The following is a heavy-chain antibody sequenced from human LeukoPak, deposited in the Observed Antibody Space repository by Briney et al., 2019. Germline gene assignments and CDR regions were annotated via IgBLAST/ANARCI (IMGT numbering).Heavy chain of an antibody. CDR3: ARHPPYDSSGYYRDY. CDR2: IYYSGST. Sequence: SETLSLTCTVSGGSISSSSYYWGWIRQPPGKGLEWIGSIYYSGSTYYNPSLKSRVTISVDTSKNQFSLKLSSVTAAATAVYYCARHPPYDSSGYYRDYWGQGTLVTVSS. V-gene: IGHV4-39*01. D-gene: IGHD3-22*01. J-gene: IGHJ4*02. CDR1: GGSISSSSYY.